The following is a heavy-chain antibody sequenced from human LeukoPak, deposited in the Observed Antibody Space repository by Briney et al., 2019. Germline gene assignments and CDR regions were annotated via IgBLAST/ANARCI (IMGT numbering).Heavy chain of an antibody. D-gene: IGHD6-13*01. CDR3: AKDRGSSSWYMFDY. Sequence: GGSLRLSCAASGFTFSSYAMSWVRQAPGKGLEWVSAISGSGGSTYYADSVKGRFIISRDSSKNTLYLQMNSLRAEDTAVYYCAKDRGSSSWYMFDYWGQGTLVTVSS. V-gene: IGHV3-23*01. CDR2: ISGSGGST. J-gene: IGHJ4*02. CDR1: GFTFSSYA.